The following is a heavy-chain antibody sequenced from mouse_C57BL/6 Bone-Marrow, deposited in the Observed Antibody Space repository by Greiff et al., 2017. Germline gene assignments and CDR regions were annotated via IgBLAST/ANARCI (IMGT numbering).Heavy chain of an antibody. CDR1: GFTFSDYG. D-gene: IGHD1-2*01. Sequence: EVQVVESGGGLVKPGGSLKLSCAASGFTFSDYGMHWVRQAPEKGLEWVAYISSGSSTIYYADTVKGRFTISRDNAKNTLFLQMTSLRSEDTAMYYCARHHYYDYAMDYWGQGTSVTVSS. CDR2: ISSGSSTI. V-gene: IGHV5-17*01. J-gene: IGHJ4*01. CDR3: ARHHYYDYAMDY.